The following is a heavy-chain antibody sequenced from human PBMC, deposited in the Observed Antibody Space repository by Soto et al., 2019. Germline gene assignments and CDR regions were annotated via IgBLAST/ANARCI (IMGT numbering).Heavy chain of an antibody. CDR3: AKVPPLRVAGTGEYDY. D-gene: IGHD6-19*01. J-gene: IGHJ4*02. CDR1: EFTFSSYA. CDR2: ISGSGGST. V-gene: IGHV3-23*01. Sequence: EVQLLESGGGLVQPGGSLRLSCAASEFTFSSYAMSWVRQAPGKGLEWVSAISGSGGSTYYADSVKGRFTISRDNSKNTLYLQMNSLRAEDTAVYYCAKVPPLRVAGTGEYDYWGQGTLVTVSS.